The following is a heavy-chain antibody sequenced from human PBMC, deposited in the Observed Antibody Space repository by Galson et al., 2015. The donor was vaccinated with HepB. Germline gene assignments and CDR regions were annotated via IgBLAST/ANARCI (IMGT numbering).Heavy chain of an antibody. V-gene: IGHV3-48*01. D-gene: IGHD4-11*01. J-gene: IGHJ4*02. CDR2: ISRSGTV. CDR1: EFTFTFDS. Sequence: SLRLSCAASEFTFTFDSINWVRQAPGKGLEWVSYISRSGTVKYPESVRGRFTISRDNAKNSLYLQMNSLRAEDTAVYYCARGGDYSHWGQGTVVTVSS. CDR3: ARGGDYSH.